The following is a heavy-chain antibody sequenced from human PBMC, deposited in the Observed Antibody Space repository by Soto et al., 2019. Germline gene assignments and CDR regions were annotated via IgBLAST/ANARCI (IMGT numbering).Heavy chain of an antibody. CDR3: ARGRALRDYYYNGLDV. J-gene: IGHJ6*02. Sequence: QVQLVQSGPEVKNPGASVKVSCKASGYTFSNYDINWVRQAPGQGLEWMGWISAYTGHTHYAQNLQGRVTMTTDTYTTTAYMEVTSLTFADTAVYFCARGRALRDYYYNGLDVWGQGPTVTVSS. V-gene: IGHV1-18*01. CDR1: GYTFSNYD. D-gene: IGHD3-3*02. CDR2: ISAYTGHT.